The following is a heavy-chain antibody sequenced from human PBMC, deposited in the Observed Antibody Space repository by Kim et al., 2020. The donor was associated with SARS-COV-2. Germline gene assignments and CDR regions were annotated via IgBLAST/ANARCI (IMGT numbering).Heavy chain of an antibody. D-gene: IGHD2-15*01. CDR1: GGSISSYY. J-gene: IGHJ4*02. CDR3: ARRALGYSSGGSCYSGFDS. Sequence: SETLSLTCTVSGGSISSYYWSWIRQPPGKGLEWIGYIYYSGSTNYNPSLKSRVTISVDTSKNQFSLKLSSVPAADTAVYYCARRALGYSSGGSCYSGFDSWGERTLVPLSS. V-gene: IGHV4-59*08. CDR2: IYYSGST.